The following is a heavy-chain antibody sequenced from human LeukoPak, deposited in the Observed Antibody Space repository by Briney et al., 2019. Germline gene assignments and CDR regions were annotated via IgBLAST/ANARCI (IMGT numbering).Heavy chain of an antibody. CDR1: GYTLTEFS. V-gene: IGHV1-24*01. J-gene: IGHJ4*02. D-gene: IGHD3-22*01. CDR3: ATWYYYDSSDYYLADY. CDR2: FDPEDGET. Sequence: ASVKVSCKVSGYTLTEFSMHWVRQAPGKGLEWMGGFDPEDGETIYAQELQGRVTMTKDTSTDTAYMELSGLRSEDTAVYYCATWYYYDSSDYYLADYWGQGTLVTVSS.